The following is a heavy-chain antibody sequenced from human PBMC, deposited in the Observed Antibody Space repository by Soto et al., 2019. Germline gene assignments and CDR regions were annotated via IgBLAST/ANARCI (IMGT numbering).Heavy chain of an antibody. CDR3: ARDPIWTYTWNYARLNYLDP. J-gene: IGHJ5*02. CDR1: GGTFSSYA. D-gene: IGHD1-7*01. CDR2: IIPIFGTA. V-gene: IGHV1-69*13. Sequence: SVKVSCKASGGTFSSYAISWVRQAPGQGLEWMGGIIPIFGTANYAQKFQGRVTITADESTSTAYMELSSLRSEDTAVYYCARDPIWTYTWNYARLNYLDPWGQGTLVTVSS.